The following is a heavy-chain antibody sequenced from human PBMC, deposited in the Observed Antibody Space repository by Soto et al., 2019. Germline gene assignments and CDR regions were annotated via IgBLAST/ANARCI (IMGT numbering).Heavy chain of an antibody. V-gene: IGHV1-3*01. CDR2: INAGNGNT. D-gene: IGHD3-22*01. Sequence: ASVKVSCKASGYTFTSYAMHWVRQAPGQRLEWMGWINAGNGNTKYSQKFQGRVTITRDTSASTAYMELSSLRSEDTAVYYCARCEITMIVAHQGRGFDPWGQGTLVTVYS. CDR1: GYTFTSYA. CDR3: ARCEITMIVAHQGRGFDP. J-gene: IGHJ5*02.